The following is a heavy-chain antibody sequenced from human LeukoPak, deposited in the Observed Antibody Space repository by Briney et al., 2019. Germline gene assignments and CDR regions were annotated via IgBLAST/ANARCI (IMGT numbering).Heavy chain of an antibody. V-gene: IGHV3-48*03. CDR3: AREGRGDYSSFFDY. D-gene: IGHD4-11*01. CDR1: GFTFSSYE. CDR2: ISTSGTTI. Sequence: GGSLRLSCAASGFTFSSYEMNWVRQAPGKGMEWVSYISTSGTTIYYADSVQGRFTISRDNAKNSLYLQMNSLRADDAAVYYCAREGRGDYSSFFDYWGQGTLVTVSS. J-gene: IGHJ4*02.